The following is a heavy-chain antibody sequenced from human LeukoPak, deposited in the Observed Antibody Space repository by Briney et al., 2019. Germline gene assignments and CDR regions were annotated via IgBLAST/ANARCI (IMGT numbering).Heavy chain of an antibody. CDR1: GGSFSGYY. CDR2: INHSGST. V-gene: IGHV4-34*01. CDR3: ARERRYYDSSGYSY. Sequence: KPSETLSLTCAVYGGSFSGYYWSWIRQPPGKGLELIGEINHSGSTNYNPSLKSRVTISVDTSKNQFSLKLSSVTAADTAVYYCARERRYYDSSGYSYWGQGTLVTVSS. D-gene: IGHD3-22*01. J-gene: IGHJ4*02.